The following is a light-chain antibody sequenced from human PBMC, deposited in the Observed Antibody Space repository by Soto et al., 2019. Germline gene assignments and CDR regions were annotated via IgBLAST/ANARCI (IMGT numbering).Light chain of an antibody. Sequence: DIQLTQSPSSLSASVGDRVTITCRVSQGISSYLNWYQQRPGKAPKLLIYAASSLQSGVPSRFSGSGSETHFTLTISSLQPEDFATYSCQQSYSTTWTFGQGTKVDIK. CDR1: QGISSY. V-gene: IGKV1-39*01. CDR3: QQSYSTTWT. J-gene: IGKJ1*01. CDR2: AAS.